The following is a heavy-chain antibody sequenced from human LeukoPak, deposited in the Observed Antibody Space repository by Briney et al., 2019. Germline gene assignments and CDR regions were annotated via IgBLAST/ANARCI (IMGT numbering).Heavy chain of an antibody. D-gene: IGHD3-10*01. Sequence: GGSLRLSCAASGFTFSDYYMSWIRQAPGKGLEGVSYISSSGSTIYYADSVTGRFTISRDNAKNSLYLQMNSLRAEDTAVYYCARPLWFGEPSSGFDYWGQGTLVTVSS. CDR2: ISSSGSTI. CDR1: GFTFSDYY. J-gene: IGHJ4*02. CDR3: ARPLWFGEPSSGFDY. V-gene: IGHV3-11*01.